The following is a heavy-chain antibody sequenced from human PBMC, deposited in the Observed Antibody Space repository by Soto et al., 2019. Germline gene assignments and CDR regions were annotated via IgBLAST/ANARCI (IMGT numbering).Heavy chain of an antibody. Sequence: GGSLRLSCEGSGFTFSSYSINWVRQAPGKGLEWVSSISVIVDYMFYADSVKGRFTISRDNARNSLFLQMDSLRAEDTAVYFCARDSKNRQDGMDVWGQGTKVTVSS. D-gene: IGHD4-4*01. CDR2: ISVIVDYM. J-gene: IGHJ6*02. CDR1: GFTFSSYS. V-gene: IGHV3-21*01. CDR3: ARDSKNRQDGMDV.